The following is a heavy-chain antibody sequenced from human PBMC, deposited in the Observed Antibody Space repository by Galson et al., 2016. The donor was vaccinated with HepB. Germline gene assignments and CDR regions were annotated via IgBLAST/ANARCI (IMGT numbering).Heavy chain of an antibody. D-gene: IGHD3-10*01. V-gene: IGHV3-7*03. CDR2: ITQDGGEK. J-gene: IGHJ4*02. CDR3: ARGAGAGY. CDR1: GFTFGNHW. Sequence: SLRLSCAASGFTFGNHWMTWVRPAPGKGLEWVANITQDGGEKYYVDSVKGRFTISRDTAKNSLYLQMSNLRAEDTAVYYCARGAGAGYWGQGTLVTVSS.